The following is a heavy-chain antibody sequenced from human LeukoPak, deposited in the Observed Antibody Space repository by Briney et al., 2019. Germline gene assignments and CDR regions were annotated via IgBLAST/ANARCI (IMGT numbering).Heavy chain of an antibody. J-gene: IGHJ6*03. V-gene: IGHV1-2*02. Sequence: SSVKVSCKASGYTFTGYYMLWVRQDPGQGLEWMGWINPNSGGTNYAQKFQARVTITRNTSISTAYMDLSSLRSEDTAVYYCARDNIHSTYYDDSSAPGASYYYYMDVWGKGTTVTVSS. D-gene: IGHD3-22*01. CDR3: ARDNIHSTYYDDSSAPGASYYYYMDV. CDR1: GYTFTGYY. CDR2: INPNSGGT.